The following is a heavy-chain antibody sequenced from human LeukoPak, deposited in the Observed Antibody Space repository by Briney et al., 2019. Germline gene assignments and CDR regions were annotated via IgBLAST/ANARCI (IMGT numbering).Heavy chain of an antibody. CDR3: ARDIAGATIGYFDY. CDR1: GYSISSGYY. CDR2: IYHSGST. J-gene: IGHJ4*02. Sequence: SETLSLTCTVSGYSISSGYYWGWIRQPPGKGLEWIGSIYHSGSTYYNPSLKSRVTISVDTSKNQFSLKLSSVTAADTAVYYCARDIAGATIGYFDYWGQGTLVTVSS. V-gene: IGHV4-38-2*02. D-gene: IGHD1-26*01.